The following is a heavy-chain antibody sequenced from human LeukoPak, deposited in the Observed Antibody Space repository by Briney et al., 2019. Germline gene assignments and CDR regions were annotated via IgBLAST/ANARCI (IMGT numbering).Heavy chain of an antibody. CDR3: ARGVAASGTGWFDP. V-gene: IGHV4-59*12. Sequence: SETLSLTCTVSGGSISSYYWSWIRQPPGKGLECIGNIYYSGNTNYNPSLKSRVSISVDTSKNQFSLKLSSVTAADTAVYYCARGVAASGTGWFDPWGQGTLVTVSS. CDR2: IYYSGNT. D-gene: IGHD6-13*01. CDR1: GGSISSYY. J-gene: IGHJ5*02.